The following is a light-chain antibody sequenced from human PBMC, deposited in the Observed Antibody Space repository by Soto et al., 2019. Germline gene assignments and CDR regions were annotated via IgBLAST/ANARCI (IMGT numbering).Light chain of an antibody. CDR2: AAS. J-gene: IGKJ3*01. CDR1: QDIRSD. V-gene: IGKV1-6*01. CDR3: QQANSFPRT. Sequence: AIQMTQSPSSLSASVGDRVTVTCRASQDIRSDVGWYQQKPGQAPKVLMYAASRLHSGVPSRFSGSGSGTDFVLTISSLQLEDVATYYCQQANSFPRTFGPGTKVDIK.